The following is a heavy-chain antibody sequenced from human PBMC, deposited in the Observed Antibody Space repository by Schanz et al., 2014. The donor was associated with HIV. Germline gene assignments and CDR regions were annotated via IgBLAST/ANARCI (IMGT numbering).Heavy chain of an antibody. J-gene: IGHJ6*02. CDR3: ARTDYDILTGYSLGYYGMDV. V-gene: IGHV1-8*01. D-gene: IGHD3-9*01. Sequence: QVHLVQSGAEVKKPGASVKVSCKASGYTFTSYDINWVRQATGQGLEWMGWMNPNSGNTGFAQKFQGRVTMTRNTSINTAYMEVSGLKSEDTAVYYCARTDYDILTGYSLGYYGMDVWGQGTTVTVSS. CDR2: MNPNSGNT. CDR1: GYTFTSYD.